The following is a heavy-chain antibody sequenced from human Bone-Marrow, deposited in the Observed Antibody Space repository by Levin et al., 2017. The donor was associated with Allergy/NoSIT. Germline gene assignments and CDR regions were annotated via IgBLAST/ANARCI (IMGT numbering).Heavy chain of an antibody. Sequence: SGPTLVKPTETLTLTCTFSGFSLSLSGEGVAWIRQPPGKALEWLALIYWNDHKLYSPSLKSTVTIAKDTSRNQAFLTITNVDPVDTATYYCALTRRWDRDLITCENWGRGTLVTVSS. CDR3: ALTRRWDRDLITCEN. D-gene: IGHD4-23*01. CDR1: GFSLSLSGEG. V-gene: IGHV2-5*01. CDR2: IYWNDHK. J-gene: IGHJ4*02.